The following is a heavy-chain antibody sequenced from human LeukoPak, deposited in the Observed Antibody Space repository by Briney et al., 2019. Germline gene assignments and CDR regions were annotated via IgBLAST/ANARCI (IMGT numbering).Heavy chain of an antibody. D-gene: IGHD3-22*01. CDR1: GYTFTSYY. V-gene: IGHV1-46*01. Sequence: ASVKVSCKASGYTFTSYYMHWVRQAPGQGLEWMGIINPSGGSTSYAQKFQGRVTITRDTSTSTVYMELSSLRSEDTAVYYCARLPTGDSSGYSYDYWGQGTLVTVSS. CDR2: INPSGGST. J-gene: IGHJ4*02. CDR3: ARLPTGDSSGYSYDY.